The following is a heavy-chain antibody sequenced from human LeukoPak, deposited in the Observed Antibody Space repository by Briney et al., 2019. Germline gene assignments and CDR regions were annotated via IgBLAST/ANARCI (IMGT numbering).Heavy chain of an antibody. Sequence: PGGSLRLSCAASGFTFSSYAMHWVRQAPGKGLEWVAVISYDGSNKYYADSVKGRFTISRDNSKNTLYLQMNSLRAEDTAVYYCAREGYFVFDFWGQGALVTVSS. J-gene: IGHJ4*02. V-gene: IGHV3-30-3*01. CDR1: GFTFSSYA. CDR2: ISYDGSNK. CDR3: AREGYFVFDF. D-gene: IGHD2-21*01.